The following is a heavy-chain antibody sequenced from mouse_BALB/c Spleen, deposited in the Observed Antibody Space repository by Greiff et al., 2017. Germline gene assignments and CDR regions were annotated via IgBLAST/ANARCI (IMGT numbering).Heavy chain of an antibody. D-gene: IGHD2-3*01. CDR2: ILPGSGST. Sequence: QVQLQQSGAELMKPGASVKISCKATGYTFSSYWIEWVKQRPGHGLEWIGEILPGSGSTNYNEKFKGKATFTADTSSNTAYMQLSSLTSEDSAVYYCARGVYDGYYDAMDYWGQGTSVTVSS. J-gene: IGHJ4*01. CDR3: ARGVYDGYYDAMDY. CDR1: GYTFSSYW. V-gene: IGHV1-9*01.